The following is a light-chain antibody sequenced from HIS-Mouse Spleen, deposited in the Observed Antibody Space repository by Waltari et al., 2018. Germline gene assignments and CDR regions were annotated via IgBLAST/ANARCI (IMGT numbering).Light chain of an antibody. V-gene: IGLV3-21*03. Sequence: SYVLTQPPSVSVAPGKTARIPCGGNNIGSKSVHGYKLKPGQAPVLVVYDDSDRPSGIPERFSGSNSGNTATLTISRVEAGDEADYYCQVWDSSSDHVVFGGGTKLTVL. CDR1: NIGSKS. CDR2: DDS. J-gene: IGLJ2*01. CDR3: QVWDSSSDHVV.